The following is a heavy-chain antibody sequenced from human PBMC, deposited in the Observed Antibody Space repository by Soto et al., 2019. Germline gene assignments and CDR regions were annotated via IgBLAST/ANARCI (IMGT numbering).Heavy chain of an antibody. Sequence: GGSLRLSCAASGFTFSRYAMSWVRQAPGKGLEWVSAISGSGGSTYYADSVKGRFTISRDNSKNTLYLQMNSRRAEDTAVYYCAKDTVTTFYYYYGMYVWGQGTTVTVSS. V-gene: IGHV3-23*01. D-gene: IGHD4-4*01. CDR2: ISGSGGST. CDR1: GFTFSRYA. J-gene: IGHJ6*02. CDR3: AKDTVTTFYYYYGMYV.